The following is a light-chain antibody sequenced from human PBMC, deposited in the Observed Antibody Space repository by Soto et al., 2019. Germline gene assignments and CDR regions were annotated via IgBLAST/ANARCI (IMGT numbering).Light chain of an antibody. J-gene: IGKJ3*01. V-gene: IGKV1-39*01. CDR2: AAS. CDR3: QQSYSTPPFS. Sequence: DIPMTQSPSSLSASVGDRVTITCRASQSISSYLNWYQQKPGKAPKLLIYAASSLQSGVPSRFSGSGSGTDFPLAISSLQPEDFATYYCQQSYSTPPFSFGPWTKVDIK. CDR1: QSISSY.